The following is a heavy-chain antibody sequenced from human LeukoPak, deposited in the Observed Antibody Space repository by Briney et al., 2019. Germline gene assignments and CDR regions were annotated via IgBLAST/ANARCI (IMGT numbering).Heavy chain of an antibody. V-gene: IGHV3-48*03. D-gene: IGHD7-27*01. CDR1: GFTFSSYE. CDR2: ISSSGSTI. Sequence: GGPLRLSCAASGFTFSSYEMNWVRQAPGKGLEWVSYISSSGSTIYYADSVKGRFTISRDNAKNSLYLQMNSLRAEDTAVYYCARDLNWETYWGQGTLVSVSS. CDR3: ARDLNWETY. J-gene: IGHJ4*02.